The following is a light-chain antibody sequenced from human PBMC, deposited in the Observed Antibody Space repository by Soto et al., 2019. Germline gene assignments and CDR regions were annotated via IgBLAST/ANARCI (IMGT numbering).Light chain of an antibody. J-gene: IGLJ2*01. V-gene: IGLV2-14*01. CDR1: MRDVGAYNL. CDR2: EVR. CDR3: SSYTCKSSLI. Sequence: QSALTQPASVSGSPGQSITISCAGTMRDVGAYNLVSWYQQHPGRAPQLIIYEVRNRPSGISFRFSGSKSGNTASLTISGLQAEDEADYYCSSYTCKSSLIFGGGTNLTVL.